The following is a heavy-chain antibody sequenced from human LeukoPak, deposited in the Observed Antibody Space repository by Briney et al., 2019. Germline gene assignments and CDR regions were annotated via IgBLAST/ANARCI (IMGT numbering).Heavy chain of an antibody. CDR3: VRDGEGAAISVNYWFDP. CDR2: MNPNNGNT. Sequence: ASVKVSCKASGFTFTSYDINWVRQASGQGLEWMGWMNPNNGNTGYAQKFQGRVTMTRDTSINTAYMGLRGLRSEDTAVYYCVRDGEGAAISVNYWFDPWGQGTLVTVSS. V-gene: IGHV1-8*01. D-gene: IGHD2-2*02. CDR1: GFTFTSYD. J-gene: IGHJ5*02.